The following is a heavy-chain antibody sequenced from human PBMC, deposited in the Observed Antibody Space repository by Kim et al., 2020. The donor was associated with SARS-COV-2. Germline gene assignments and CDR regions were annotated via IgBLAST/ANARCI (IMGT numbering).Heavy chain of an antibody. V-gene: IGHV3-9*01. D-gene: IGHD3-10*01. CDR2: ISWNSGSI. CDR3: AKDTGDMVQGVLYYFDY. J-gene: IGHJ4*01. Sequence: SLRLSCAASGFTFDDYAMHWVRQAPGKGLEWVSGISWNSGSIGYADSVKGRFTISRDNAKNSLYLQMNSLRAEDTALYYCAKDTGDMVQGVLYYFDY. CDR1: GFTFDDYA.